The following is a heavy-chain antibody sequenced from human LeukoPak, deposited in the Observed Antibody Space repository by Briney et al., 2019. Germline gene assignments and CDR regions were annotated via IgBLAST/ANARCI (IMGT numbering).Heavy chain of an antibody. CDR1: GGTFSSYA. CDR2: IIPIFGTA. Sequence: SVKVSCKASGGTFSSYAISWVRQAPGQGLEWMGGIIPIFGTANYAQKSQGRVTITTDESTSTAYMELSSLRSEDTAVYYCARDDCSGGSCFGYWGQGTLVTVSS. V-gene: IGHV1-69*05. CDR3: ARDDCSGGSCFGY. D-gene: IGHD2-15*01. J-gene: IGHJ4*02.